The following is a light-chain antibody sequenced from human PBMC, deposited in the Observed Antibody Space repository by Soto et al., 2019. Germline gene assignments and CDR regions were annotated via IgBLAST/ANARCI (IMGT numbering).Light chain of an antibody. Sequence: DIVMTQSPLSLPVTPGEPASISCRSSQSLLHRNGHNYLEWYLQKPGQSPQLLIYLGSNRASGVPDRFSGSGSGTEFTLKISRVEAEDVGVYYCMQALQTPPTFGGGTKVEIK. J-gene: IGKJ4*01. CDR3: MQALQTPPT. CDR1: QSLLHRNGHNY. CDR2: LGS. V-gene: IGKV2-28*01.